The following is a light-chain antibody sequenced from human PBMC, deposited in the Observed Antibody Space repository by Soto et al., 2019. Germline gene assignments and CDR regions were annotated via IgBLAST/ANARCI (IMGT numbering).Light chain of an antibody. CDR2: GAS. V-gene: IGKV3-20*01. CDR1: QSVSSSY. Sequence: EIVLTQSSGTLSLSPGERATLSCRASQSVSSSYLAWYQQKPGQAPRLLIYGASSRATGIPDRFSGSGSGTDFTLTISRLEPEDFAVYYCQQYGSSPGTFGQGTKVE. J-gene: IGKJ1*01. CDR3: QQYGSSPGT.